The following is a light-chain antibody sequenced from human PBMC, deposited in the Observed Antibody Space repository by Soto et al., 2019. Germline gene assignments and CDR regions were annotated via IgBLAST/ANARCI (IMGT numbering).Light chain of an antibody. J-gene: IGLJ3*02. CDR3: ASWDDRMGAVM. V-gene: IGLV1-47*02. Sequence: QSVLTQPPSASGTPGQRVFISCSGSSSNIGGTNYAYWYQQLPGAAPKLLMHSNNLRPSGVPERLSGSKSGTSASLAISGLRSEDEAVYYCASWDDRMGAVMFGGGTKVTVL. CDR2: SNN. CDR1: SSNIGGTNY.